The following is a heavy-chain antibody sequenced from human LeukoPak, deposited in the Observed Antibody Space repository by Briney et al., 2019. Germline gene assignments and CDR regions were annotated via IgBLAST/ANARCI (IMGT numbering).Heavy chain of an antibody. Sequence: GESLKISCKGSGYSFSSYWIGWVRQMPGKGLEWMGIIYPGDSDTTYSPSFQGQVTISADKSISTAYLQWSSLKASDTAMYYCARRDGYCSSTSCYADYYYGMDVWGQGTTVTVSS. V-gene: IGHV5-51*01. CDR1: GYSFSSYW. J-gene: IGHJ6*02. CDR2: IYPGDSDT. D-gene: IGHD2-2*01. CDR3: ARRDGYCSSTSCYADYYYGMDV.